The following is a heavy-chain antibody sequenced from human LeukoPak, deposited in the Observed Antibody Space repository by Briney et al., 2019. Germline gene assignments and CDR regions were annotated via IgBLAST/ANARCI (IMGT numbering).Heavy chain of an antibody. D-gene: IGHD1-1*01. CDR1: GGSISSYY. CDR2: IYYSGST. V-gene: IGHV4-59*01. J-gene: IGHJ4*02. Sequence: SETLSLTCTVSGGSISSYYWSWIRQPPGKGLEWIGYIYYSGSTSYNPSLKSRVTISVDTSKNQFSLKLSSVTAADTAVYYCARDLVPGTTGYWGQGTLVTVSS. CDR3: ARDLVPGTTGY.